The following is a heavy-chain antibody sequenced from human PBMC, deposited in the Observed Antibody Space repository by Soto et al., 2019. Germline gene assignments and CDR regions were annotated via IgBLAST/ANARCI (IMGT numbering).Heavy chain of an antibody. CDR1: GFTFSSYA. Sequence: RRLSCSASGFTFSSYAMHWVRQAPGKGLEYVSAISSNGGSTYYADSVKGRFTISRDNSKNTLYLQMSSLRAEDTAVYYCVKDPSLFEGATTGYFDYWGQGTLVTVSS. CDR2: ISSNGGST. J-gene: IGHJ4*02. V-gene: IGHV3-64D*06. D-gene: IGHD1-26*01. CDR3: VKDPSLFEGATTGYFDY.